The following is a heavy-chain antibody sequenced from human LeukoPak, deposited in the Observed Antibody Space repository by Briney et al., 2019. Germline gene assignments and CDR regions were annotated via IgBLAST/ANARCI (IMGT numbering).Heavy chain of an antibody. CDR3: AKDQGNWAYFDY. V-gene: IGHV3-30*02. CDR1: GFTFSSYG. Sequence: LSGGSLRLSCAASGFTFSSYGMHWVRQAPGKGLEWAAFIRYDGSNKYYTDSVKGRFTISRDDSKNTVYLQMNGLRAEDTAVYYCAKDQGNWAYFDYWGQGTLVTVSS. CDR2: IRYDGSNK. D-gene: IGHD7-27*01. J-gene: IGHJ4*02.